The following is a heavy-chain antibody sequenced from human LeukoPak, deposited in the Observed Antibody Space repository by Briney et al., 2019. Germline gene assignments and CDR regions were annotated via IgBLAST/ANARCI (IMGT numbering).Heavy chain of an antibody. Sequence: VASVKVSCKASGYSFTEHYIYWVRQAPGQGLEWVGRINCNSVYANSAQKFQGRVTMTRDTSVSTAYMDLSSVTSDDSAVYFCARSAGHCSNGICFTDYYMDVWGRGTTVTVSS. V-gene: IGHV1-2*02. CDR1: GYSFTEHY. D-gene: IGHD2-8*01. CDR2: INCNSVYA. J-gene: IGHJ6*03. CDR3: ARSAGHCSNGICFTDYYMDV.